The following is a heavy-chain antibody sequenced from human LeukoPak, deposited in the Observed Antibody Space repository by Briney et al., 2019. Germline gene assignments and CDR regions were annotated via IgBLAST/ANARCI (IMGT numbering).Heavy chain of an antibody. D-gene: IGHD5-24*01. J-gene: IGHJ4*02. Sequence: PSETLSLTCTVSGDSISGSSYYWAWIRQPPGKGLEWIGSVYYTGSTYYMWSLKSRVTISADTSKNLFSLKVNSMTAADTAVYYCARHGPPMQRQFYDSWGQGTLVTVSS. V-gene: IGHV4-39*01. CDR2: VYYTGST. CDR1: GDSISGSSYY. CDR3: ARHGPPMQRQFYDS.